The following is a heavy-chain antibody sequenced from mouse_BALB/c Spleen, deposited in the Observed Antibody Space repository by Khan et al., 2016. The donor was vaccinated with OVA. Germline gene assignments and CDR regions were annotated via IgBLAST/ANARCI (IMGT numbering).Heavy chain of an antibody. Sequence: QVQLKQSGAELARPGASVKLSCKASGYTFTDYYINWVKQRTGQGLEWIGEISPGSGDTYYHEKFKGKATLTADKSSTTAYMQLSSLTSEASAVYFWARRNYFGYTFAYWGQGTLVTVSA. CDR1: GYTFTDYY. CDR2: ISPGSGDT. J-gene: IGHJ3*01. V-gene: IGHV1-77*01. CDR3: ARRNYFGYTFAY. D-gene: IGHD1-2*01.